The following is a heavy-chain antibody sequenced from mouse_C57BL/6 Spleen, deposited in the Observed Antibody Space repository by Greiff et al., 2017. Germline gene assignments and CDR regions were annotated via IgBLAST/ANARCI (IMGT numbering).Heavy chain of an antibody. V-gene: IGHV5-17*01. D-gene: IGHD3-3*01. Sequence: EVQRVESGGGLVKPGGSLKLSCAASGFTFSDYGMHWVRQAPEKGLEWVAYISSGSSTIYYADTVKGRFTISRDNAKNTLFLQMTSLRSEDTAMYYCARPGDPYYYAMDYWGQGTSVTVSS. CDR1: GFTFSDYG. CDR2: ISSGSSTI. J-gene: IGHJ4*01. CDR3: ARPGDPYYYAMDY.